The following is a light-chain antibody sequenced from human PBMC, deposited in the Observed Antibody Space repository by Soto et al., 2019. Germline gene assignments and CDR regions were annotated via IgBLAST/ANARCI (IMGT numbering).Light chain of an antibody. CDR1: SRDVGGYNY. J-gene: IGLJ2*01. Sequence: QSALTQPPSASGSPGQSVTISCTGTSRDVGGYNYVSWYQQHPGKAPKLMIYEVSKRPSGVPDRFSGSKSGNTASLTVSGLQAEHEADYYCSSYAGSKNVVFGGGTKLTVL. CDR3: SSYAGSKNVV. V-gene: IGLV2-8*01. CDR2: EVS.